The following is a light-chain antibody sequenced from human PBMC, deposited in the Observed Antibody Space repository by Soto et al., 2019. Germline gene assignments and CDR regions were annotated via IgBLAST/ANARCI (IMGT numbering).Light chain of an antibody. CDR1: QDIRGA. CDR3: QQFNSYPIT. Sequence: AIQLTQSTSSLSASVGDRVTITCRASQDIRGALAWYQQKPGKAPKILIYDVSTLESGVPSRFSGSSSGTDFTLTISSLQPVDFATYYCQQFNSYPITFGQGTRLEIK. J-gene: IGKJ5*01. V-gene: IGKV1-13*02. CDR2: DVS.